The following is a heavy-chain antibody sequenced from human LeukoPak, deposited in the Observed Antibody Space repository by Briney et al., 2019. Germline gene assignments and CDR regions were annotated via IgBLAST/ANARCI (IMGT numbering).Heavy chain of an antibody. J-gene: IGHJ3*02. CDR2: IYPGGSDI. CDR1: GYSFNTYW. D-gene: IGHD6-6*01. V-gene: IGHV5-51*01. CDR3: ARQGATRRSGHDAFDI. Sequence: GESLKISCKGSGYSFNTYWIGWVRQMPGKGLEWMGIIYPGGSDIRYSPSFQGQVTISADKSISAAYLQWSSLQASDTSMYYCARQGATRRSGHDAFDIWGQGTVVTVSS.